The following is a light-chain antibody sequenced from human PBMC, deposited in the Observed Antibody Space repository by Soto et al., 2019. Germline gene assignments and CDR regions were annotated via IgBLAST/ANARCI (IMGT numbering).Light chain of an antibody. CDR1: SSDIGTYNF. CDR3: FSYVGSDNWV. Sequence: QSVVTQPPSASGSPGQSVTISCTGTSSDIGTYNFVSWFQQHPGKAPRLMIYDVNYRPSGVPDRFSGSKSGNTASLTVSGLQAEDDADYYCFSYVGSDNWVFGGGTKLTVL. J-gene: IGLJ3*02. V-gene: IGLV2-8*01. CDR2: DVN.